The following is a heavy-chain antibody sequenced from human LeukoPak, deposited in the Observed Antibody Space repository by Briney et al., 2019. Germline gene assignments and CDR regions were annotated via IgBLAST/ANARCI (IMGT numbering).Heavy chain of an antibody. CDR2: IGTAGDT. V-gene: IGHV3-13*01. D-gene: IGHD4-11*01. CDR1: GFIFSSYD. Sequence: PGGSLRLSCAASGFIFSSYDMHWVRQATGKGLEWVSAIGTAGDTYYPGSVKGRFTISRENAKNSLYLQMNSLRAGDTAVYYCARVTTWDGMDVWGQGTTVTVSS. CDR3: ARVTTWDGMDV. J-gene: IGHJ6*02.